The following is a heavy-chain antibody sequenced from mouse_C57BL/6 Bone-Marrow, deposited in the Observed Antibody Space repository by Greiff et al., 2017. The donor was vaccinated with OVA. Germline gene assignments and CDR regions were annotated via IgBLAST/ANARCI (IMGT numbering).Heavy chain of an antibody. J-gene: IGHJ3*01. CDR2: ILPGSGST. D-gene: IGHD1-1*01. CDR1: GYTFTGYW. CDR3: ARMTYYYVSSYFWFAY. Sequence: VQLQQSGAELMKPGASVKLSCKATGYTFTGYWIEWVKQRPGHGLEWIGEILPGSGSTNYNEKFKGKATFTADTSSNTAYMQLSILTTDDSAIYYCARMTYYYVSSYFWFAYWGQGTLVTVSA. V-gene: IGHV1-9*01.